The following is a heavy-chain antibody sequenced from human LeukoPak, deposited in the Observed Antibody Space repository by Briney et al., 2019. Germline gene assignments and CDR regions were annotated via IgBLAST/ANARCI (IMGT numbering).Heavy chain of an antibody. CDR2: IKPNSGGT. CDR1: GYTFTGYH. J-gene: IGHJ4*02. Sequence: ASVKVSCKASGYTFTGYHMHWVPQAPGQGLEWMGPIKPNSGGTNYAQKFQGRVTMTRDTSISTAYIELSRLRSDDTAVYYCARGFNNVLRFLEWLFYFDYWGQGTLVTVSS. V-gene: IGHV1-2*06. CDR3: ARGFNNVLRFLEWLFYFDY. D-gene: IGHD3-3*01.